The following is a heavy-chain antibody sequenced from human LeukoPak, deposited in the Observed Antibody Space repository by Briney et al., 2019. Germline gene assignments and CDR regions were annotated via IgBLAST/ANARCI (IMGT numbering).Heavy chain of an antibody. CDR1: GFTFSDYY. CDR3: ARDPEPYYFDY. J-gene: IGHJ4*02. CDR2: ISGSASTI. V-gene: IGHV3-11*04. Sequence: PGGSLRLSCAASGFTFSDYYMSWIRQAPGKGLEWVSYISGSASTIYYADSVKGRFTIPRDNAKNSLYLQMNSLRAEDTAVYYCARDPEPYYFDYWGQGTLVTVSS.